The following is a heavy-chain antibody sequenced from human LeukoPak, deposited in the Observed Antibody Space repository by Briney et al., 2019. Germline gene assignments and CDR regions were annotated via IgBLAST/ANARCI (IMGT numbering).Heavy chain of an antibody. CDR3: ARGATYYDFWSGYYLYYFDY. Sequence: GASVKVSCKASGYTFTSYGISWVRQAPGQGLEWMGWISAYNGNTNYAQKLQGRVTMTTDTSTSTAYMELRSLRSDDTAVYYCARGATYYDFWSGYYLYYFDYWGQGTLVTVSS. D-gene: IGHD3-3*01. CDR1: GYTFTSYG. J-gene: IGHJ4*02. CDR2: ISAYNGNT. V-gene: IGHV1-18*01.